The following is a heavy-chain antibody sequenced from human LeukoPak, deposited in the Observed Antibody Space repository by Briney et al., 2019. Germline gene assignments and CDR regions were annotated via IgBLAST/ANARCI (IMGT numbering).Heavy chain of an antibody. Sequence: GGSLRLSCAASGFTFSSYWMHWVRQVPGKGLVGVSSISDSGTYIFYADSVKGRFTISKDNSKTTLYLQMTSLRAEDTAVYYCAKDHGMDVWGQGTTVTVSS. CDR2: ISDSGTYI. J-gene: IGHJ6*02. CDR3: AKDHGMDV. V-gene: IGHV3-21*01. CDR1: GFTFSSYW.